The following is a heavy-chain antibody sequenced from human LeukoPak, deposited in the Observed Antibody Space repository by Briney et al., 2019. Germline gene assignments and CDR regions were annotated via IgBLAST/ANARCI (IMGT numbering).Heavy chain of an antibody. CDR1: GDSITSGSYS. V-gene: IGHV4-30-2*01. Sequence: SETLSLTCTVSGDSITSGSYSWTWIRQPPGKGLEWIGYIYHSGGTYFNPSLKSRVTMSVDRSKNQFSLKLNSVTAADTAVYYCARDGSGYSTWFDPWGQGTLVTVSS. D-gene: IGHD3-22*01. J-gene: IGHJ5*02. CDR2: IYHSGGT. CDR3: ARDGSGYSTWFDP.